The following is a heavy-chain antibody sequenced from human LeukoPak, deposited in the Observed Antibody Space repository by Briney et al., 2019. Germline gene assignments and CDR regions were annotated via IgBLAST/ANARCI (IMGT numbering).Heavy chain of an antibody. CDR3: TTRKRTTEGAFDI. CDR1: GGSISSYY. Sequence: SETLSLTCTVSGGSISSYYWSWIRQPPGKGLEWIGYIYYSGSTNYNPSLKSRVTISVDTSKNQFSLKLSSVTAADTAVYYCTTRKRTTEGAFDIWGQGALVTVSS. D-gene: IGHD1-7*01. CDR2: IYYSGST. V-gene: IGHV4-59*01. J-gene: IGHJ3*02.